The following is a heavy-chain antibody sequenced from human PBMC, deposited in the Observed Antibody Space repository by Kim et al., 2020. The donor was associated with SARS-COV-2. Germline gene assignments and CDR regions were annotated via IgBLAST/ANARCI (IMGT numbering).Heavy chain of an antibody. CDR2: ISAYNGNT. Sequence: ASVKVSCKASGYTFTSYGISWVRQAPGQGLEWMGWISAYNGNTNYAQKLQGRVTMTTDTSTSTAYMELRSLRSDDTAVYYCARDPLLGYCSGGSCYSDYYYGMDVWGQGTTVTVSS. D-gene: IGHD2-15*01. CDR1: GYTFTSYG. J-gene: IGHJ6*02. CDR3: ARDPLLGYCSGGSCYSDYYYGMDV. V-gene: IGHV1-18*04.